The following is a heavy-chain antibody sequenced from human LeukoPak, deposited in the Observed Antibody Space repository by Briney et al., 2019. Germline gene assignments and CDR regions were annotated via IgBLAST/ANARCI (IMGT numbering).Heavy chain of an antibody. CDR3: VRDCCSSTSCSGRYYYYYMDV. Sequence: GGSLRLSCAASGFNFEDYTMHWVRQTPGKGLEWVSYISSISHTIYYTDSVKGRFTISRDNARNSLYLQMNSLRAEDTAVYFCVRDCCSSTSCSGRYYYYYMDVWGKGTTVTVSS. D-gene: IGHD2-2*01. CDR2: ISSISHTI. CDR1: GFNFEDYT. V-gene: IGHV3-48*01. J-gene: IGHJ6*03.